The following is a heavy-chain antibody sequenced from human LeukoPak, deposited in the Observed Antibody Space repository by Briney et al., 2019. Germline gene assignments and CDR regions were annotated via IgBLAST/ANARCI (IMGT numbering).Heavy chain of an antibody. V-gene: IGHV4-59*01. CDR3: ARVSAAGMDFHYRMDV. CDR1: GGPIRSYY. D-gene: IGHD6-13*01. Sequence: KASETLSLTCTVSGGPIRSYYWSWMRQPPGKGLEWIGNIHYSESTNFNPSLKSRVAISVDTSKNQFSLNMRSVTAADTAVYYCARVSAAGMDFHYRMDVWGQGTTVLVSS. J-gene: IGHJ6*02. CDR2: IHYSEST.